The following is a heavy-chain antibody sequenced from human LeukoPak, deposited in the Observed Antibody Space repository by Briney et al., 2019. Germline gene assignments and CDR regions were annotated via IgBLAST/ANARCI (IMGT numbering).Heavy chain of an antibody. CDR1: GYSFTSYW. CDR2: IYPGDSDT. J-gene: IGHJ4*02. D-gene: IGHD3-10*01. CDR3: ASLSKDMVRGFAYFDY. Sequence: GESLKISCKGSGYSFTSYWIGWVRQMPGKGLEWMGIIYPGDSDTRYSPSFQGQVTISADKSISTAYLQWSSLKASDTAMYYCASLSKDMVRGFAYFDYWGQGTLVTVSS. V-gene: IGHV5-51*01.